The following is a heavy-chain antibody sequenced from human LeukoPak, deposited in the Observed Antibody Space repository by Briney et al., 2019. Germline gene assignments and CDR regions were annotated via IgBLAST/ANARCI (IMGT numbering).Heavy chain of an antibody. CDR1: GFTFSSYA. V-gene: IGHV3-23*01. Sequence: GGSLRLSCAASGFTFSSYAMSWVRQAPGKGLEWVSAISGSGGSTYYADSVKGRFTISRDISKNTLYLQMNSLRAEDTAVYYCAEQDFWSGSHAFDIWGQGTMVTVSS. CDR2: ISGSGGST. CDR3: AEQDFWSGSHAFDI. D-gene: IGHD3-3*01. J-gene: IGHJ3*02.